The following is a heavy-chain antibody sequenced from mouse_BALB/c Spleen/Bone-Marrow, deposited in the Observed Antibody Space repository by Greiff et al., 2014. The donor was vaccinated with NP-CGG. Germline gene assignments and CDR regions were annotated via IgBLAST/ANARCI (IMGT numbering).Heavy chain of an antibody. CDR3: TTSGNALAAVY. D-gene: IGHD6-1*01. V-gene: IGHV14-3*02. CDR2: VAPVNGDT. J-gene: IGHJ4*01. Sequence: VQLQQSGASLLKSVTSVTLSCTSSGSSITDSYLPWVTRRPEHGLAWIGGVAPVNGDTDYDPKFHGKSTIAAYTSSNTAYLQLSSLTSEDTAVYYCTTSGNALAAVYWGQGTPVPVSA. CDR1: GSSITDSY.